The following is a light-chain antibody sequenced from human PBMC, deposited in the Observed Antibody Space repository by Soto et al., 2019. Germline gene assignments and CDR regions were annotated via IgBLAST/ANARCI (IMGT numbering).Light chain of an antibody. J-gene: IGLJ2*01. V-gene: IGLV4-69*01. CDR3: QTWGTGIHVV. CDR2: LNSDGSH. CDR1: SGHSSNA. Sequence: QPVLTQSPSASASLGASVKLTCTLSSGHSSNAIAWHQQQPEKGPRYLMKLNSDGSHIKGDGIPDRFSGSRSGAERYLTISSLQSEDEADYYCQTWGTGIHVVFGGGTKLTVL.